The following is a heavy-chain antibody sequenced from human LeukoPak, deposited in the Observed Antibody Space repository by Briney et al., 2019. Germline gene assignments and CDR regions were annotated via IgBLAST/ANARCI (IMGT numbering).Heavy chain of an antibody. D-gene: IGHD2-8*01. CDR2: INPNSGGT. J-gene: IGHJ4*02. Sequence: ASVKVSCKASGYTFTDYYIHWVRQAPGQGLEWMGWINPNSGGTKYAQKFQGRVTMTRDTSLTTAYMELSRLRSDDTAVYYCAGSLGYCTSNVCYLKYWGQGTLVTVSS. CDR1: GYTFTDYY. CDR3: AGSLGYCTSNVCYLKY. V-gene: IGHV1-2*02.